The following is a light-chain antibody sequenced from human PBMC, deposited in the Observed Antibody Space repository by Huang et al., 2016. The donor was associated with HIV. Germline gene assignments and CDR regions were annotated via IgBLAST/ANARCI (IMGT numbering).Light chain of an antibody. CDR1: QGVGSN. CDR2: DAA. CDR3: QQYSNWPPWT. J-gene: IGKJ1*01. V-gene: IGKV3-15*01. Sequence: EVVMTQSPATLSLSPGERATLSCRASQGVGSNLAWYQQKSGQAPGLLIYDAATRATGIPARFSGSGSGTEFTLSISSLQTEDFAVYYCQQYSNWPPWTFGQGTKVEIK.